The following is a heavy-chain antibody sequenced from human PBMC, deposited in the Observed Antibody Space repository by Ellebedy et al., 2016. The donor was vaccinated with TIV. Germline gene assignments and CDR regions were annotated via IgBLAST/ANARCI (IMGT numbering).Heavy chain of an antibody. CDR1: GLTFINAW. CDR2: IKSKTDGATT. D-gene: IGHD1-26*01. CDR3: TPDNVGLGY. V-gene: IGHV3-15*01. J-gene: IGHJ4*02. Sequence: GESLKISCAASGLTFINAWMSWVRQAPGKGLEWVGRIKSKTDGATTDYAAPVKGRFTMSRDDSKNTLYLQMNSLKTEDTAVYYYTPDNVGLGYWGQGTLVTVSS.